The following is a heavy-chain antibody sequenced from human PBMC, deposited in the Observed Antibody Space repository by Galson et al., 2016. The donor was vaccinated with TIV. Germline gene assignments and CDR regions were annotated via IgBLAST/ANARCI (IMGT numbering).Heavy chain of an antibody. CDR1: GFTFSSYA. D-gene: IGHD3-3*01. CDR2: ISGRGERT. CDR3: ATGMAIFGVIPPWGGMDV. Sequence: SLRLSCAASGFTFSSYAMIWVRQAPGKGLEWVSTISGRGERTFYADSVKGRFTIPRDNSKYTLYLQMNSLRAEDTAGYYCATGMAIFGVIPPWGGMDVWGQGTTVTVSS. J-gene: IGHJ6*02. V-gene: IGHV3-23*01.